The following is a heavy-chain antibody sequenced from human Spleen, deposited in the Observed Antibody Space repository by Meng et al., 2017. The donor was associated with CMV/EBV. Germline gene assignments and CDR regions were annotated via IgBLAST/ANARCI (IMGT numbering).Heavy chain of an antibody. CDR3: ARDYVSGSFDY. CDR2: INHSGST. J-gene: IGHJ4*02. CDR1: GGSFSGYY. Sequence: SETLSLTCAVYGGSFSGYYWSWIRQPPGKGLEWIGEINHSGSTNYNPSLKSRVTISVDTSKNQFSLKLSSVTAADTAVYYCARDYVSGSFDYWGQGTLVTVSS. V-gene: IGHV4-34*01. D-gene: IGHD3-16*01.